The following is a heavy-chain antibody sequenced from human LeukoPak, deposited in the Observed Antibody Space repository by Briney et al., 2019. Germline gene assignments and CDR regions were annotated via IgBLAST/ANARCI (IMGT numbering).Heavy chain of an antibody. CDR2: ITTSDGNT. D-gene: IGHD6-19*01. CDR3: AKFAGSGWYNFDY. V-gene: IGHV3-23*01. Sequence: GGSLRLSCAASGFTFSSYTMSWVRQAPGKGLEWVSTITTSDGNTYYADSVKGRFTVSRDNSKNTLFLQMNSLRVEDTAVYYCAKFAGSGWYNFDYWGQGTLVTVSS. J-gene: IGHJ4*02. CDR1: GFTFSSYT.